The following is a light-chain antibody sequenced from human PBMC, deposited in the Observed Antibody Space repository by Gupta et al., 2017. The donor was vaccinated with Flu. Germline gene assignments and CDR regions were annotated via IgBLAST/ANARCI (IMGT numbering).Light chain of an antibody. J-gene: IGKJ5*01. CDR1: QSVSSN. Sequence: EIVMTQSPATLSVSPGERATLSCRASQSVSSNLAWYQQKPGQAPRLLIYGASTRATGIPARFSGSGSGKDFTLTISSRQSEDFAVYYCQQYKNWPPITFGQGTRLEIK. CDR3: QQYKNWPPIT. CDR2: GAS. V-gene: IGKV3-15*01.